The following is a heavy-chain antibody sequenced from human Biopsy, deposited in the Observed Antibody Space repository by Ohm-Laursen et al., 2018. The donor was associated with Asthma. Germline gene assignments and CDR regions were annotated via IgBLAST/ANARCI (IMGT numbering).Heavy chain of an antibody. CDR3: ARAVDYSHYYGIDV. J-gene: IGHJ6*02. CDR1: GYTFNSAG. V-gene: IGHV1-18*01. CDR2: ISVYNGNT. D-gene: IGHD3-10*01. Sequence: ASVKVSCKSSGYTFNSAGITWVRQAPGQGLEWMGWISVYNGNTKVAQKLQDRVTMITDTSTSTAYMELRSLRSDDTAVCFCARAVDYSHYYGIDVWGQGTTVTVS.